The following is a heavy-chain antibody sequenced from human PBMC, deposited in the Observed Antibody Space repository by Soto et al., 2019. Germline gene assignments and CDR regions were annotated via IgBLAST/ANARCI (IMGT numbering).Heavy chain of an antibody. CDR1: GFSLSSSGMR. CDR2: IDWDDDK. CDR3: GRMFQFRGGTSPYDY. V-gene: IGHV2-70*04. Sequence: SGPTLVNPTQTLTLTCTFSGFSLSSSGMRVSWIRQPSGKALEWLARIDWDDDKFYNTSLKTRLTISKYSSKNQVVLTMTNMDPVDTATYYCGRMFQFRGGTSPYDYWGQGARVTVS. J-gene: IGHJ4*02. D-gene: IGHD2-15*01.